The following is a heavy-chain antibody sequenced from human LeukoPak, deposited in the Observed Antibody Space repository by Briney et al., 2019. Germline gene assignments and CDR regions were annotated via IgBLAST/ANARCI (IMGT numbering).Heavy chain of an antibody. CDR2: IYPGDSDT. CDR1: GYSFTSYW. V-gene: IGHV5-51*01. D-gene: IGHD3-3*01. Sequence: GESLQISCKASGYSFTSYWIGWVRQMPGKGLEWMGIIYPGDSDTRYSPSFQGQVTISADKSISTAYLQWSSLKASDTAMYYCARSPDYDFWSGSKSDYFDYWGQGTLVTVSS. CDR3: ARSPDYDFWSGSKSDYFDY. J-gene: IGHJ4*02.